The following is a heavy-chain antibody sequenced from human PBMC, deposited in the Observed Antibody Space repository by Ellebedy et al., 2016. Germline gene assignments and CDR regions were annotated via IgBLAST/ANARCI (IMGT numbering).Heavy chain of an antibody. CDR2: IYTAINT. V-gene: IGHV3-53*01. D-gene: IGHD3-3*01. J-gene: IGHJ6*03. CDR3: MTDRSAISGVGPV. CDR1: GFNVSNYY. Sequence: GGSLRLXXAASGFNVSNYYMSWVRQAPGKGLEWVSAIYTAINTSYSDSVRGRFTIPSDKSKNTLYLQMNSLRAEDTAVYYCMTDRSAISGVGPVWGKGTSVTVS.